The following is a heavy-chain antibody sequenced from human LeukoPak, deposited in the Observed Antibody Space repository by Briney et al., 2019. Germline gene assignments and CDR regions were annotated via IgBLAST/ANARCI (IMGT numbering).Heavy chain of an antibody. CDR3: VKLSSGSGSKFGFDA. Sequence: GGSLRLSCAASGFPFGSYAMGWVRQTPGKSLEWVSIITNGGVTTYYADSVRGRFTISRDNSKNILYLQMNSLRVEDTAVYYCVKLSSGSGSKFGFDAWGQGTLVTVSS. J-gene: IGHJ4*02. CDR2: ITNGGVTT. D-gene: IGHD6-19*01. V-gene: IGHV3-23*01. CDR1: GFPFGSYA.